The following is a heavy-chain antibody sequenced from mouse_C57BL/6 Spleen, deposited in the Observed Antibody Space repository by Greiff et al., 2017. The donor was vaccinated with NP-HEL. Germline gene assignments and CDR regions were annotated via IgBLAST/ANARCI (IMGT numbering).Heavy chain of an antibody. D-gene: IGHD4-1*01. CDR1: GYTFTSYW. J-gene: IGHJ2*01. CDR3: ARLGRDLYYFDY. CDR2: IDPNSGGT. Sequence: QVQLKQPGAELVKPGASVKLSCKASGYTFTSYWMHWVKQRPGRGLEWIGRIDPNSGGTKYNEKFKSKATLTVDKPSSTAYMQLSSLTSEDSAVYYCARLGRDLYYFDYWGQGTTLTVSS. V-gene: IGHV1-72*01.